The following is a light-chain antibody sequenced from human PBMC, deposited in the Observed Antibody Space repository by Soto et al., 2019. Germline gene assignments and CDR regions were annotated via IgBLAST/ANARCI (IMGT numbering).Light chain of an antibody. J-gene: IGLJ3*02. V-gene: IGLV9-49*01. Sequence: QSVLTQPPSASASLGASVTLTCTLSSGYSNYKVDWYQQRPGKGPRFVMRVGTGGIVGSKGDGIPDRFSVLGSGLNRYLTIKNIQEEDESDYHCGADHGSGSNFNWVFGGGTTLTVL. CDR1: SGYSNYK. CDR2: VGTGGIVG. CDR3: GADHGSGSNFNWV.